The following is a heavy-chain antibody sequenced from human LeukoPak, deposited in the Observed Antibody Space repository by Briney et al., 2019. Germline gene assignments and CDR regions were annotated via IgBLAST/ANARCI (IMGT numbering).Heavy chain of an antibody. CDR1: GFSVSSFG. CDR3: AQGYSSGWYRY. Sequence: AGGSLRLSCAVSGFSVSSFGMSWVRQAPGKGLEWISAISADGETPYHADSVKGRFIISRDNSKNTLYLQLSSLRAEDTAVYYCAQGYSSGWYRYWGQGSLVSVSS. D-gene: IGHD6-19*01. CDR2: ISADGETP. J-gene: IGHJ4*02. V-gene: IGHV3-23*01.